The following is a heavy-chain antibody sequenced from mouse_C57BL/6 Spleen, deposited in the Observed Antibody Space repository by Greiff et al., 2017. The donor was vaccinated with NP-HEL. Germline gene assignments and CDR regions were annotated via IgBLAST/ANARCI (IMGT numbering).Heavy chain of an antibody. CDR2: IYPGDGDT. J-gene: IGHJ4*01. Sequence: VQLQQSGAELVKPGASVKISCKASGYAFSSYWMNWVKQRPGKGLEWIGQIYPGDGDTNYNGKFKGKATLTAVKSSSTAYMQLSSLTSEDSAVYFCARRILQTAMDYWGQGTSVTVSS. CDR3: ARRILQTAMDY. CDR1: GYAFSSYW. V-gene: IGHV1-80*01.